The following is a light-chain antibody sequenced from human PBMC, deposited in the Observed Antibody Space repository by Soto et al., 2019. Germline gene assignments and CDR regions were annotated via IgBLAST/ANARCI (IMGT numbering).Light chain of an antibody. V-gene: IGKV3-20*01. Sequence: EIVLTQSPGTLSLSPGERATLSCRASQSVGSNFLAWYQQKPGQAPRLLIYGASSRATGIPDRFSGSGSGTDFTLTISRLEPEDFEVYYCQQYGNSPITFGQGTRLEIK. J-gene: IGKJ5*01. CDR1: QSVGSNF. CDR3: QQYGNSPIT. CDR2: GAS.